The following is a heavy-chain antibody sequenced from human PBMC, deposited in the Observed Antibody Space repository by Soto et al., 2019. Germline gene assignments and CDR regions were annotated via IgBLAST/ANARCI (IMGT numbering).Heavy chain of an antibody. J-gene: IGHJ4*02. D-gene: IGHD2-21*01. Sequence: ITLKESGPTLVKPTQTLTLTCTFSGFSLSTGGVGVGWIRQPPGKALEWLAIIYWDDDKRYSPSLKTRLTITKDTSKKQVVLTMTDMDPVDTATYFCAHTPFFGDKLDYWGQGTLVIVSS. CDR3: AHTPFFGDKLDY. CDR1: GFSLSTGGVG. CDR2: IYWDDDK. V-gene: IGHV2-5*02.